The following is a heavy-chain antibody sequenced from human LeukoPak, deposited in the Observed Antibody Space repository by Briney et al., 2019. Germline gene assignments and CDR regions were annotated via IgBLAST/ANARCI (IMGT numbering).Heavy chain of an antibody. CDR2: ISSSSSYI. CDR1: GFTFSSYS. J-gene: IGHJ4*02. D-gene: IGHD2-8*01. V-gene: IGHV3-21*01. CDR3: ARDQGLMVYAISHYFDY. Sequence: GGSLRLSCAASGFTFSSYSMNWVRQAPGKGLEWVSSISSSSSYIYYADSVKGRFTISRDNAKNSLYLQMNSPRAEDTAVYYCARDQGLMVYAISHYFDYWGQGTLVTVSS.